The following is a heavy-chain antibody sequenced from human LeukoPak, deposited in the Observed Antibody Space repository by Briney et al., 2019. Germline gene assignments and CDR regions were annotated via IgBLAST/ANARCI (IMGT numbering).Heavy chain of an antibody. V-gene: IGHV4-39*01. J-gene: IGHJ2*01. D-gene: IGHD3-10*01. Sequence: SETLSLTCTLSGDSITSSDHYWVWIRQSPGTGLEWIGSVSQSGNTYYRSSLKSRVTVSIDTSKNEFSLILPSVTAADTAQYYCARHLYYSASAFWYIDLWGRGTLVIVSP. CDR2: VSQSGNT. CDR1: GDSITSSDHY. CDR3: ARHLYYSASAFWYIDL.